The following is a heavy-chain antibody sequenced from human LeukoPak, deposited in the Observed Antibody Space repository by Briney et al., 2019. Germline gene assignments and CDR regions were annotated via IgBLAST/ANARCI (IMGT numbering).Heavy chain of an antibody. CDR3: ARQYNWNDAGNNWFDP. Sequence: PSETLSHTCAVSGGSISSGGYSWSWIRQPPGKGLEWIGYIYHSGSTYYNPSLKSRVTISVDRSKNQFSLKLSSVTAADTAVYYCARQYNWNDAGNNWFDPWGQGTLVTVSS. CDR1: GGSISSGGYS. V-gene: IGHV4-30-2*01. CDR2: IYHSGST. D-gene: IGHD1-1*01. J-gene: IGHJ5*02.